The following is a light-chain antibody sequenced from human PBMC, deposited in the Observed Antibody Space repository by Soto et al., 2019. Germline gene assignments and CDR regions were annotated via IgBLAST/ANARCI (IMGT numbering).Light chain of an antibody. Sequence: QSALTQPASVSGSPGQSITVSCTGTSSYIGGYIFVSWYQQHPGKAPKLMIYDINNRPSGVSKRFSGSKSGNTASMTISGRQAEDAADYYCVSYTARSSYVFGTGPKLTVL. CDR1: SSYIGGYIF. J-gene: IGLJ1*01. CDR3: VSYTARSSYV. V-gene: IGLV2-14*01. CDR2: DIN.